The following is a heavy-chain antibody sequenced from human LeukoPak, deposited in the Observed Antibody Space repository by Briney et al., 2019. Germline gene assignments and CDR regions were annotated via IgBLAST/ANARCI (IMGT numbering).Heavy chain of an antibody. CDR1: GGTFSTYA. D-gene: IGHD1-14*01. CDR3: ASSARFYGDSRNNWFDP. Sequence: ASVKVSCKASGGTFSTYAINWVRQAPGQGFEWMGRIIPIVDIAHSAQNFQGRVTITADKPTSTVYMELSSLRSEDTAVYYCASSARFYGDSRNNWFDPWGQGTLVTVSS. J-gene: IGHJ5*02. V-gene: IGHV1-69*04. CDR2: IIPIVDIA.